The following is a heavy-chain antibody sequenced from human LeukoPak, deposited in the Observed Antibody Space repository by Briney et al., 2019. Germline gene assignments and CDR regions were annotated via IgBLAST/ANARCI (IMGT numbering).Heavy chain of an antibody. D-gene: IGHD3-10*01. Sequence: SETLSLTCAVYGGSFSGYYWSWIRQPPGKGLEWIGEINHSGSTNYNPSLKSRVTISVDTSKNQFSLKLSSVTAADTAVYYCARSVRGPFDLWGRGTLLTVSS. CDR2: INHSGST. CDR3: ARSVRGPFDL. CDR1: GGSFSGYY. V-gene: IGHV4-34*01. J-gene: IGHJ2*01.